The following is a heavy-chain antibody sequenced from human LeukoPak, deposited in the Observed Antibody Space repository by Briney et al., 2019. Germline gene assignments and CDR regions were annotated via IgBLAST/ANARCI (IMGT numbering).Heavy chain of an antibody. CDR3: ARALGVVVAANYFDY. CDR2: ISAYNGNT. D-gene: IGHD2-15*01. Sequence: ASVKVFCKASGYTFTSYGISWVRQAPGQGLEWMGWISAYNGNTNYAQMLQGTVTMTTDTSTSTAYMELRSLRSDDTDVYFCARALGVVVAANYFDYWGQGTLVTVSS. V-gene: IGHV1-18*04. CDR1: GYTFTSYG. J-gene: IGHJ4*02.